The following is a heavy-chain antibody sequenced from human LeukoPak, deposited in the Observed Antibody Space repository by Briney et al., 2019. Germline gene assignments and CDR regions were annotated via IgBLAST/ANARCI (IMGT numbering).Heavy chain of an antibody. V-gene: IGHV4-59*01. J-gene: IGHJ6*02. CDR1: GGSISSYY. D-gene: IGHD1-26*01. CDR3: ARGWELLGYYYGMDV. CDR2: IYYSGST. Sequence: PSETLSLTCTVSGGSISSYYWSWIRQPPGKGLEWIGYIYYSGSTNYNPSLKSRVTISVDTSKNQFSLKLSSVTAADTAVYYCARGWELLGYYYGMDVWGQGTTVTVSS.